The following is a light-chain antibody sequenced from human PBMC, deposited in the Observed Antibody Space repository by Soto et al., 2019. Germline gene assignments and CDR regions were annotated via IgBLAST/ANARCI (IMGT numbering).Light chain of an antibody. CDR2: DAY. Sequence: IQMTQSPSTLSASVGDRVTITCRASETINTWLAWYQQKPGKAPKLLIYDAYSLQSGVPSRFSGSGSGTEFTLTISSLQPDDSATYYCQQYNSYWTFGPGPKVEIK. V-gene: IGKV1-5*01. J-gene: IGKJ1*01. CDR1: ETINTW. CDR3: QQYNSYWT.